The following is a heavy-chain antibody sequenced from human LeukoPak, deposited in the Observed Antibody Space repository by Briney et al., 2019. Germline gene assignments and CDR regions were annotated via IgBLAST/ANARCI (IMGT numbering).Heavy chain of an antibody. D-gene: IGHD6-19*01. CDR3: ARGAFSSGGLFDY. J-gene: IGHJ4*02. CDR2: INHSGST. V-gene: IGHV4-34*01. Sequence: PSETLSLTCAVYGGSFSGYYWSWIRQSPGKGLEWIGEINHSGSTNYNPSFKSRVTISVDTSKNQFSLKLSSVTAADTAVYYCARGAFSSGGLFDYWGQGTLVTVSS. CDR1: GGSFSGYY.